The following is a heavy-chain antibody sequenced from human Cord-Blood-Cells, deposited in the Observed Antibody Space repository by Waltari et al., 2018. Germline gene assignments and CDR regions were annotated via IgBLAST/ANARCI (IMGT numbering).Heavy chain of an antibody. J-gene: IGHJ4*02. CDR1: GGSISSGGYS. Sequence: QLQLQESGSGLVKPSQTLSLTCAVSGGSISSGGYSWSWIRQPPGKGLEWIGYIYHSGSTYYNPSLKSRVTISVDRSKNQFSLKLSSVTAADTAVYYCARVGWDSNYVFFDYWGQGTLVTVSS. V-gene: IGHV4-30-2*01. CDR2: IYHSGST. CDR3: ARVGWDSNYVFFDY. D-gene: IGHD4-4*01.